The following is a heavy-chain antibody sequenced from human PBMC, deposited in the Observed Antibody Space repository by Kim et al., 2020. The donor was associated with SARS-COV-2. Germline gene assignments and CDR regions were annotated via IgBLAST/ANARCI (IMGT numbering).Heavy chain of an antibody. J-gene: IGHJ4*02. Sequence: TYYNPSLKSRVTISVDTSKNQFSLKLSSVTAADTAVYYCARVPRGKNFDYWGQGTLVTVSS. CDR2: T. D-gene: IGHD3-10*01. CDR3: ARVPRGKNFDY. V-gene: IGHV4-31*02.